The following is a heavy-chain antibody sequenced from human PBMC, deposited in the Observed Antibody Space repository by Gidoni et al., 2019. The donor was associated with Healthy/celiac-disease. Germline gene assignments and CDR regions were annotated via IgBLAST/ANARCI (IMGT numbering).Heavy chain of an antibody. CDR2: IYYRGST. CDR1: GGSISSSSYY. CDR3: ARHGVPFGGDCYSDYFDY. V-gene: IGHV4-39*01. D-gene: IGHD2-21*01. Sequence: QLQLQESGPGLVKPSETLSLTCTVSGGSISSSSYYWGWRRQPPGKGLEWIGSIYYRGSTYYNPSLKSRVTISVDTSKNQFSRKRSSVTAADTAVYYFARHGVPFGGDCYSDYFDYWGQGTLVTVSS. J-gene: IGHJ4*02.